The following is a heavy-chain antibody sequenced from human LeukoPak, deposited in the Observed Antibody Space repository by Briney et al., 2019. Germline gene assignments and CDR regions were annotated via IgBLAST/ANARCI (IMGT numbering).Heavy chain of an antibody. CDR1: GGSISSGNW. Sequence: SGTLSLTCAVSGGSISSGNWWSWVRQPPGKGLEWIEEIYRSGSTNYNPSLKSRVAISVDKSKTEFSLTLSSVTAADTAVYYCARAGSYCLDYWGQGTLVTVSS. J-gene: IGHJ4*02. CDR2: IYRSGST. CDR3: ARAGSYCLDY. D-gene: IGHD1-26*01. V-gene: IGHV4-4*02.